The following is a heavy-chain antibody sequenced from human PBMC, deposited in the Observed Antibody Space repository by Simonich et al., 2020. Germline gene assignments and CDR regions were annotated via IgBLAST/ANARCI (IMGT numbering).Heavy chain of an antibody. V-gene: IGHV3-48*03. Sequence: EVQLVESGGGLVQPGGSLRLSCAASGFTFSSDEMNWVRQGPGKGLEWVSYISSSGSTIYYADSVKGRFTISRDNAKNSLYLQMNSLRAEDTAVYYCARHYYGDYYFDYWGQGTLVTVSS. CDR1: GFTFSSDE. D-gene: IGHD4-17*01. J-gene: IGHJ4*02. CDR3: ARHYYGDYYFDY. CDR2: ISSSGSTI.